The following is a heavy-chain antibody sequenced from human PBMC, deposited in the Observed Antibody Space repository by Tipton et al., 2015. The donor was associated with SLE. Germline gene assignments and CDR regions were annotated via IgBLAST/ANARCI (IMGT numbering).Heavy chain of an antibody. CDR2: ISDSGGT. Sequence: TLSLTCTVSGGSISTYYWSWIRQPPGKGLEWIGYISDSGGTSCNPSLRSRVAISVDTSKNQFSLKLSSVNATDTAVYYCARDSAVTTPLYYYGMDVWGQGTTVTASS. CDR3: ARDSAVTTPLYYYGMDV. D-gene: IGHD4-17*01. V-gene: IGHV4-59*08. J-gene: IGHJ6*02. CDR1: GGSISTYY.